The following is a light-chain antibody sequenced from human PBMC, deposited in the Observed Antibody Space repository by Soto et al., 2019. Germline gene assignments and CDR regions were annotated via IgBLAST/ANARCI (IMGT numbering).Light chain of an antibody. CDR1: QSASTW. Sequence: DIQLTQSPSSLSASLGDRLTITCRASQSASTWLAWYQQRPGKPPKLLIYDASDLQSGVPSRFSGSGSGTVFTLTIRSLQAADFATSYCQQYADFFSFGGGTKVEI. CDR3: QQYADFFS. CDR2: DAS. J-gene: IGKJ4*01. V-gene: IGKV1-5*01.